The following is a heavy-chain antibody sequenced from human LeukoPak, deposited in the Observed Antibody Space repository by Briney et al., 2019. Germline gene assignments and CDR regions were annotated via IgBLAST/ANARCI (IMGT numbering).Heavy chain of an antibody. Sequence: SSETLSLTCTVSGGSISSYYWSWIRQPPGKGLEWIGYIYYSGSTNYNPSLKSRVTISVDTSKNQFSLKLSSVTAADTAVYYCARDRWGYSYGGDWGQGTLVTVSS. D-gene: IGHD5-18*01. CDR3: ARDRWGYSYGGD. V-gene: IGHV4-59*01. CDR1: GGSISSYY. CDR2: IYYSGST. J-gene: IGHJ4*02.